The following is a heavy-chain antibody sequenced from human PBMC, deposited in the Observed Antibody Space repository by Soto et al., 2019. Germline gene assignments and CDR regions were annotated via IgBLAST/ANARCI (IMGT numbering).Heavy chain of an antibody. D-gene: IGHD6-13*01. V-gene: IGHV3-30-3*01. Sequence: QVQLVESGGGVVQPGRSLRLSCAASGFTFSSYAMHWVRQAPGKGLEWVAVISYDGSNKYYADSVKGRFTISKDNSKNRLNMQMNSLRAENTAVYYCAREGYGYSSSWHRHFVYWGQGTLVTVSS. CDR2: ISYDGSNK. CDR3: AREGYGYSSSWHRHFVY. J-gene: IGHJ4*02. CDR1: GFTFSSYA.